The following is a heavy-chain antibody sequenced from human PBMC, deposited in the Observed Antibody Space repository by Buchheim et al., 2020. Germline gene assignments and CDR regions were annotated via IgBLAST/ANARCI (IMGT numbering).Heavy chain of an antibody. CDR2: INHSGST. D-gene: IGHD5-18*01. V-gene: IGHV4-34*01. J-gene: IGHJ4*02. CDR3: AIGYSYGPFDY. CDR1: GGSFCGYY. Sequence: QVQLQQWGAGLLKPSETLSLTCAVYGGSFCGYYWSWIRQPPGKGLEWIGEINHSGSTNYNPSLKSRVTISVDTSKNQFSLKLSSVTAADTAVYYCAIGYSYGPFDYWGQGTL.